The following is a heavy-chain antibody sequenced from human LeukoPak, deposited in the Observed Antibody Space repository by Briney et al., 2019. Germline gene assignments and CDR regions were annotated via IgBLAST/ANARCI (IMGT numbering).Heavy chain of an antibody. CDR1: GFTFSSYA. D-gene: IGHD3-22*01. CDR3: AKDRWTGSSGYYGGFDY. Sequence: GGSLRLSCAASGFTFSSYAMSWVRQAPGKGLEWVSAISGSGGSTNYADSVKGRFTISRDNSKNTLYLQMSSLRAEDTAVYYCAKDRWTGSSGYYGGFDYWGQGTLVTASS. J-gene: IGHJ4*02. CDR2: ISGSGGST. V-gene: IGHV3-23*01.